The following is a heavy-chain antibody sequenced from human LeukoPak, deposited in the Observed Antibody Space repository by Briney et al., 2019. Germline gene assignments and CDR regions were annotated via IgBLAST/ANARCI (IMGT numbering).Heavy chain of an antibody. V-gene: IGHV2-5*02. CDR2: IYWDDDK. J-gene: IGHJ3*02. CDR3: ARRRDDYYDSSGYTYAFDI. D-gene: IGHD3-22*01. Sequence: ESGPTLVNPTQTLTLTCTFSGSSLSTSGVGVGWIRQPPGKALEWLALIYWDDDKRYSPSLKSRLTITKDTSKNQVVLRMTNMDPVDTATYYCARRRDDYYDSSGYTYAFDIWGQGTLVTVSS. CDR1: GSSLSTSGVG.